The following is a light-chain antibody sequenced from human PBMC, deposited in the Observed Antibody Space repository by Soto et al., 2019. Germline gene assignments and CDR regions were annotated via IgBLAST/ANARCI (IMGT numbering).Light chain of an antibody. CDR2: DVN. Sequence: QSALTQPASVSGSPGQSITISCTGTSSDVGAYNYVSWYQQHPGKAPKLMIYDVNNRPSGVSNRFSGSKSGNTASLTISGLQAEDEADYYCSSYTSSFTLLFGGGTKL. CDR3: SSYTSSFTLL. CDR1: SSDVGAYNY. J-gene: IGLJ2*01. V-gene: IGLV2-14*01.